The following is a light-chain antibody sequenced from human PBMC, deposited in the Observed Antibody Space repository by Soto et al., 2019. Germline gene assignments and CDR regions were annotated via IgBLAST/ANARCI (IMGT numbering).Light chain of an antibody. CDR1: QSVLHSSNNKNY. CDR2: WAS. V-gene: IGKV4-1*01. J-gene: IGKJ2*01. CDR3: QQFYTAPYT. Sequence: DIVMTQSPDSLAVSLGERATINCKSSQSVLHSSNNKNYLTWYQQKPGQPPKLLIYWASTRESGVPDRFSGSGSGTDFTFTISGLQAEDVAVYYCQQFYTAPYTFGQGTKLEIK.